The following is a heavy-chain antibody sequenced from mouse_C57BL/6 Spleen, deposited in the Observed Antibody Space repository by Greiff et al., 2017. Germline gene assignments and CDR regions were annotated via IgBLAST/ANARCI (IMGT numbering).Heavy chain of an antibody. CDR3: ARVRGEGAMDY. CDR2: INYDGSST. Sequence: EVNVVESEGGLVQPGSSMKLSCTASGFTFSDYYMAWVRQVPEKGLEWVANINYDGSSTYYLDSLKSRFIISRDNAKNILYLQMSSLKSEDTATYYCARVRGEGAMDYWGQGTSVTVSS. V-gene: IGHV5-16*01. CDR1: GFTFSDYY. J-gene: IGHJ4*01.